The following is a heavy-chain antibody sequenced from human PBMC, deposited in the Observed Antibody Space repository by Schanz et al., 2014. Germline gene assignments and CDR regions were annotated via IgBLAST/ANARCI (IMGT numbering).Heavy chain of an antibody. Sequence: EVKLVESGGALVKPGGSLRLSCAASGFIFSRAWMSWVRQAPGRGLEWVGRMKSKTSGGTTDYTSAVKGRFFMSRDDSRRTLYLNMPNLQTEDTAVYYCVADDYFALNTRRQDHFDFWGQGTMVTVSS. J-gene: IGHJ3*01. CDR2: MKSKTSGGTT. D-gene: IGHD3-9*01. V-gene: IGHV3-15*02. CDR3: VADDYFALNTRRQDHFDF. CDR1: GFIFSRAW.